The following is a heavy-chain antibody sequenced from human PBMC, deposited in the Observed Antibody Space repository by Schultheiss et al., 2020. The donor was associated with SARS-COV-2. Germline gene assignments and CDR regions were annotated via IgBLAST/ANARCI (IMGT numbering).Heavy chain of an antibody. CDR1: GFTFDDYA. J-gene: IGHJ6*02. CDR3: AKFRMNSSGWTYGMDV. D-gene: IGHD6-19*01. V-gene: IGHV3-9*01. Sequence: GGSLRLSCAASGFTFDDYAMHWVRQAPGKGLEWVSGISWNSGSIGYADSVKGRFTISRDNAKNSLYLQMNSLRAEDTAVYYCAKFRMNSSGWTYGMDVWGQGTTVTVSS. CDR2: ISWNSGSI.